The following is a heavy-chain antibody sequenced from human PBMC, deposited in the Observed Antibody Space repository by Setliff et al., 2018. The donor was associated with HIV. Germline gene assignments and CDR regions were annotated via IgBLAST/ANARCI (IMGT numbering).Heavy chain of an antibody. V-gene: IGHV1-8*02. Sequence: ASVKVSCKASGYTFTSYDINWVRQATGQGLEWMGWMNPNSGNTGYAQKFQGRVTMTRNTSTNTAYMELKSLRSDDTAVYYCARYRDSSDPGLYYMDVWGKGTTVTVSS. J-gene: IGHJ6*03. CDR1: GYTFTSYD. D-gene: IGHD3-22*01. CDR2: MNPNSGNT. CDR3: ARYRDSSDPGLYYMDV.